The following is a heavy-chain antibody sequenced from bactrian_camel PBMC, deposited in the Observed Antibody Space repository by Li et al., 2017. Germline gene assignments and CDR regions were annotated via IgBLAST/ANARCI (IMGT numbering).Heavy chain of an antibody. Sequence: VQLVESGGGSVQIGGSLRLSCAASGLSLRSVYMTWVRQSPGKGLEWVTTIGTDDSITWYDDSVKGRSTISRDNAKNTVYLEMNSLKSEDTALYYCATDTHFSYWGQGTQVTVS. J-gene: IGHJ4*01. CDR2: IGTDDSIT. V-gene: IGHV3-2*01. CDR1: GLSLRSVY. CDR3: ATDTHFSY.